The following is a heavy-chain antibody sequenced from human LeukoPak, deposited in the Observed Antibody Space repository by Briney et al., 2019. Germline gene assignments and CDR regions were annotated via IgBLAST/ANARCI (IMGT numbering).Heavy chain of an antibody. CDR1: RFTFSTYA. V-gene: IGHV3-21*01. D-gene: IGHD4-17*01. J-gene: IGHJ3*02. CDR2: IGGSSSSI. Sequence: PGGSLRPSCAASRFTFSTYAMNWVRQAPGKGLEWVSSIGGSSSSIYYADSVKGRFTISRDNAKNSLYLQMNSLRAEDTAVYYCAREGGYGVGEAFDIWGQGTMVTVSS. CDR3: AREGGYGVGEAFDI.